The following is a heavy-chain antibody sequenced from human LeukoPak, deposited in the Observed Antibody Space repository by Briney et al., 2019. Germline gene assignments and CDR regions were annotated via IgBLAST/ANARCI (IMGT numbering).Heavy chain of an antibody. D-gene: IGHD6-19*01. V-gene: IGHV4-31*03. CDR2: IYYSGST. Sequence: SQTLSLTCTVSGGSISSGGYYWSWIRQHPGKGLEWIGYIYYSGSTYYNPSLKSRVTISVDTSKNQFSLKLRSVTAADTAVYYCARAPAWQWPRVIFDHWGQGTLVTVSS. J-gene: IGHJ4*02. CDR1: GGSISSGGYY. CDR3: ARAPAWQWPRVIFDH.